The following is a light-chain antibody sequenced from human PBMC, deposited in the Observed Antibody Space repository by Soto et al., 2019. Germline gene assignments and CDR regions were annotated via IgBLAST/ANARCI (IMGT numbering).Light chain of an antibody. CDR2: RNT. J-gene: IGLJ3*02. V-gene: IGLV1-47*01. Sequence: QSVLPQPPSASGTPGQRVTISCSGSSSNIGNNYVYWYQRLPGTAPKLLIYRNTQRPSGVPDRFSGSKSGTSASLAISGLRSEDEADYYCATWDDSLTGWVFGGGTKVTVL. CDR3: ATWDDSLTGWV. CDR1: SSNIGNNY.